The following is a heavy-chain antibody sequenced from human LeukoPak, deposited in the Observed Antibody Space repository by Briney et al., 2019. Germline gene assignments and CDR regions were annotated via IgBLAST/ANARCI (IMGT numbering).Heavy chain of an antibody. D-gene: IGHD4-17*01. Sequence: QPGGSLRLSCAASGFTFSSYGMHWVRQAPGKGLEWVAVISSDGSNKYYADSVKGRFTISRDNSKNTLYLQMNSLRAEDTAVYYCAKGLTTVELYFDYWGQGTLATVSS. CDR3: AKGLTTVELYFDY. J-gene: IGHJ4*02. CDR2: ISSDGSNK. CDR1: GFTFSSYG. V-gene: IGHV3-30*18.